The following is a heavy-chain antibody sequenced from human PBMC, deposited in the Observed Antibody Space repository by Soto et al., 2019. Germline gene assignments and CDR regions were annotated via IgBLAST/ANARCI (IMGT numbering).Heavy chain of an antibody. CDR1: GGTFSTYT. J-gene: IGHJ4*02. CDR3: AGGMCFGGSCDLDV. V-gene: IGHV1-69*12. D-gene: IGHD2-15*01. Sequence: QVQLVQSGAEVTKPGSPVKVSCKASGGTFSTYTLYWGREAPGQGLEWMGGISPGIDIRDYAQKFQGRVTITADESTSTVYMQLSTLISEDTALYYCAGGMCFGGSCDLDVWGQGTLVTVSS. CDR2: ISPGIDIR.